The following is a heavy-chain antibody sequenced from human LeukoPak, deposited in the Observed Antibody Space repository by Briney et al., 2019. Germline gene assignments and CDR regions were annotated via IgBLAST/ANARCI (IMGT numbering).Heavy chain of an antibody. J-gene: IGHJ5*02. Sequence: PSDTLSLTCAVSGYSISSSNWWGWIRQPPGQGLEWIGYIHYSGSTNYTPSLKSRVTMSVDTSKNQFSLKLRSVTAFDTAVYYCARKTPNVGWFDPWGQGTLVTVSS. CDR1: GYSISSSNW. V-gene: IGHV4-28*06. CDR3: ARKTPNVGWFDP. D-gene: IGHD2-15*01. CDR2: IHYSGST.